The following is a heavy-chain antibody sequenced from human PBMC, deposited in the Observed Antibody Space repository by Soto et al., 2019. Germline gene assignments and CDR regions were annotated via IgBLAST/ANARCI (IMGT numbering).Heavy chain of an antibody. V-gene: IGHV3-21*01. J-gene: IGHJ4*02. CDR3: ARDEPHHSRLFDY. CDR1: GFTFSSYS. CDR2: ISSSSSYI. Sequence: PGGSLRLSCAASGFTFSSYSMNWVRQAPGKGLEWVSSISSSSSYIYYADSVKGRFTISRDNAKNSLYLQMNSLRAEDTAVYYCARDEPHHSRLFDYWGQGTLVTVSS.